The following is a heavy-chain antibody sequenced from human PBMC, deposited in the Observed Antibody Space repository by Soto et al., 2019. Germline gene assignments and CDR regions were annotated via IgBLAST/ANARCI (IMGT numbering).Heavy chain of an antibody. CDR2: LNSDGSST. Sequence: PGGSLRLSCAASGFTFSSYWMHWVRQPPGEGLVWVSRLNSDGSSTSYADPVKGRFTISRDNAKNTLYLQMNSLRAEDTAVYYCAIWGGTGTTSVGYWGQGTLVTVSS. J-gene: IGHJ4*02. CDR3: AIWGGTGTTSVGY. V-gene: IGHV3-74*01. CDR1: GFTFSSYW. D-gene: IGHD1-1*01.